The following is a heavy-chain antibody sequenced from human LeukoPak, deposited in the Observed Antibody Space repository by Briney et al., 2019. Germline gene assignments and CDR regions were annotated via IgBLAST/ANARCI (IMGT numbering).Heavy chain of an antibody. D-gene: IGHD1-1*01. CDR1: GFFFSDYV. V-gene: IGHV3-30*04. CDR2: ISFDSTSR. CDR3: ARARRTGYAFGPQAD. J-gene: IGHJ4*02. Sequence: GGSLRLSCAGSGFFFSDYVMHWVRQAPGKGLEWMAVISFDSTSRYYTDSVKGRFTISRDNSKNTLFLQMDSLKNEDTAMYYCARARRTGYAFGPQADWGQGTLVTVSS.